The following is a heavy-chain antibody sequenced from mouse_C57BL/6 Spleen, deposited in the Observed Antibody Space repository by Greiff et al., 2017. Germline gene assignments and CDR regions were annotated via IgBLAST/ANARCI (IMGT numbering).Heavy chain of an antibody. V-gene: IGHV1-82*01. CDR2: IYPGDGDT. D-gene: IGHD2-5*01. CDR3: ASQAYYSNPAWFAY. Sequence: QVQLQQSGPELVKPGASVKISCKASGYAFSSSWMNWVKQRPGKGLEWIGRIYPGDGDTNYNGKFKGKATLTADKSSSTAYMQLSSLTSEDSAVYFWASQAYYSNPAWFAYWGQGTLVTVSA. J-gene: IGHJ3*01. CDR1: GYAFSSSW.